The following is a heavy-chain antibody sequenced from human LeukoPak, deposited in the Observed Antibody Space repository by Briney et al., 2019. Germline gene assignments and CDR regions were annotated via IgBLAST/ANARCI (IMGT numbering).Heavy chain of an antibody. CDR2: IYTSGST. D-gene: IGHD3-10*01. V-gene: IGHV4-4*07. CDR3: ARRKGFGEGYFDS. J-gene: IGHJ4*02. CDR1: GGSIRSYY. Sequence: SETLSLTCTVSGGSIRSYYWSWIRQPAGKGLEWIGRIYTSGSTNYNPSLKSRVTISVDTSKNQFSLKLTSVTAADTAVYYCARRKGFGEGYFDSWGQGTLVTVSS.